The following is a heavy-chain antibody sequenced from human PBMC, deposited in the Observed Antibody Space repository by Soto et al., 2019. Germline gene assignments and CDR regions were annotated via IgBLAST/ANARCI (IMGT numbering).Heavy chain of an antibody. D-gene: IGHD2-2*01. V-gene: IGHV1-18*04. CDR1: GYTFTSHG. CDR2: INAYKGNT. CDR3: ARGIIVQGATSLWYDH. J-gene: IGHJ5*02. Sequence: ATVNGSCTESGYTFTSHGIICLRQAPGQRREWRAWINAYKGNTDHAQKRQGRVTMTTVTFTSTAYMELGSLRSDVTAVYYCARGIIVQGATSLWYDHRGHGTLVTV.